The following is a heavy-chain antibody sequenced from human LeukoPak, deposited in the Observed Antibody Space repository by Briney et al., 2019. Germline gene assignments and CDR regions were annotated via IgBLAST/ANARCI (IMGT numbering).Heavy chain of an antibody. V-gene: IGHV4-39*01. CDR1: GGSISSSSYY. CDR2: IYYSGST. CDR3: ARQSFVGAFDI. Sequence: SETPSLTCTVSGGSISSSSYYWGWIRQPPGKGLEWIGSIYYSGSTYYNPSLKSRVTISVDTSKNQFSLKLSSVTAADTAVYYCARQSFVGAFDIWGQGTMVTVSS. J-gene: IGHJ3*02. D-gene: IGHD2-21*01.